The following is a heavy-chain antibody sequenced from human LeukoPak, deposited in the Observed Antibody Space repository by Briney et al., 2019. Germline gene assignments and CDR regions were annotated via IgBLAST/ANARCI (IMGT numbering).Heavy chain of an antibody. CDR1: GYTFTGYY. J-gene: IGHJ4*02. Sequence: GASVKVSCKASGYTFTGYYMHWVRQAPGQGLEWMGWINPNSGGTNYAQKFQGRVTMTRDTSISTAYMELSSLRSEDTAVYYCARTNWNDVNDYWGQGTLVTVSS. CDR3: ARTNWNDVNDY. V-gene: IGHV1-2*02. CDR2: INPNSGGT. D-gene: IGHD1-1*01.